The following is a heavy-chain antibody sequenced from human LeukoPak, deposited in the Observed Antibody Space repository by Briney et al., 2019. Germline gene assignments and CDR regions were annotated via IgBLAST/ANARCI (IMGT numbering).Heavy chain of an antibody. CDR2: ISYDGSNK. J-gene: IGHJ3*02. Sequence: GGSLRLSCAASGFTFSSYAMHWVRQAPGKGLEWVAVISYDGSNKYYADSVKGRFTISRDNSKNTLYLQMNSLRAEDTAVYYCARAYDSSGYGPFDIWGQGTMVTVSS. CDR3: ARAYDSSGYGPFDI. D-gene: IGHD3-22*01. CDR1: GFTFSSYA. V-gene: IGHV3-30*04.